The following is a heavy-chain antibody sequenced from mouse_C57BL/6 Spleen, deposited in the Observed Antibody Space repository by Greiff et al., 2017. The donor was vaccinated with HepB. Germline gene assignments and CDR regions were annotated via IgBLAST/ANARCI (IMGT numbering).Heavy chain of an antibody. V-gene: IGHV1-85*01. CDR1: GYTFTSYD. CDR3: ARSGYGSSYRYYAMDY. Sequence: VKLMESGPELVKPGASVKLSCKASGYTFTSYDINWVKQRPGQGLEWIGWIYPRDGSTKYNEKFKGKATLTVDTSSSTAYMELHSLTSEDSAVYFCARSGYGSSYRYYAMDYWGQGTSVTVSS. CDR2: IYPRDGST. D-gene: IGHD1-1*01. J-gene: IGHJ4*01.